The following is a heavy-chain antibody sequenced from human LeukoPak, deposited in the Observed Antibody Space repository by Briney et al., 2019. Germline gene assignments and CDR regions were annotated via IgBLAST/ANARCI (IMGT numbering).Heavy chain of an antibody. CDR2: IYYSGST. Sequence: SETLSLTCTVSGGSISSYYWSWIRQPPGKGLEWIGSIYYSGSTYYNPSLKSRVTISVDTSKNQFSLKLSSVTAADTAVYYCARQRAGGDFDYWGQGTLVTVSS. CDR3: ARQRAGGDFDY. V-gene: IGHV4-59*05. D-gene: IGHD4-17*01. J-gene: IGHJ4*02. CDR1: GGSISSYY.